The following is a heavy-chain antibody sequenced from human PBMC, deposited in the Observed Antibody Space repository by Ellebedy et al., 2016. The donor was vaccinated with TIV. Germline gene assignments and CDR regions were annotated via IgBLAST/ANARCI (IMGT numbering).Heavy chain of an antibody. Sequence: MPSETLSLTCTVSGGSISSYYWNWIRQPPGKGLEWIAYIFYSGSTNYNPSLKIRVTISLDTSQNQFSLRLSSVTAADTAVYYCARSPSYSSGWYPDLEEYYYYGMDVWGQGTTVTVSS. CDR1: GGSISSYY. D-gene: IGHD6-19*01. J-gene: IGHJ6*02. CDR3: ARSPSYSSGWYPDLEEYYYYGMDV. V-gene: IGHV4-59*08. CDR2: IFYSGST.